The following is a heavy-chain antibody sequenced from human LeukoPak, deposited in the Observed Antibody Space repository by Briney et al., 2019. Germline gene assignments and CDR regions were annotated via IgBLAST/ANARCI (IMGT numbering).Heavy chain of an antibody. Sequence: GGSLRLSCAASGFTFSSYAMHWVRQAPGKGLEYVSAISSNGGSTFYANSVKGRFIISRDNSKNTLYLQMGSLRAEDMAVYYCARGVREYQLLTNCYFDYWGQGTLVTVSS. V-gene: IGHV3-64*01. CDR1: GFTFSSYA. CDR2: ISSNGGST. CDR3: ARGVREYQLLTNCYFDY. D-gene: IGHD2-2*01. J-gene: IGHJ4*02.